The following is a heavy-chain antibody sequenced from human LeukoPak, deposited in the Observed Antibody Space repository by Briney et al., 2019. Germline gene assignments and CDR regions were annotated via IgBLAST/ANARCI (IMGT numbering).Heavy chain of an antibody. CDR3: AREGSDSTGWYFDY. J-gene: IGHJ4*02. D-gene: IGHD6-19*01. Sequence: ASVKVSCKASGYTFTSYAMNWVRQAPGQGLEWMGWITTNTGNPTYAQGFTGHFVLSLDTSVSTAYLQISSLKAEDSAVYYCAREGSDSTGWYFDYWGQGTLVTVSS. CDR1: GYTFTSYA. V-gene: IGHV7-4-1*02. CDR2: ITTNTGNP.